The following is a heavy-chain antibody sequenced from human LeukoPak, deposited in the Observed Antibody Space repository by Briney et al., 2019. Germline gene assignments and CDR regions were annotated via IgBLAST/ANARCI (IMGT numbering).Heavy chain of an antibody. CDR3: AKDRGYNILTGYSKGHYFDY. Sequence: GGSLRLSCAASGFTFSNYGIHWVRQAPGKWLEWVAFIRYDETNKYYADSVKGRFTISRDNSKNTLNLQMNSLKTEDTAVYYCAKDRGYNILTGYSKGHYFDYWGQGTLVTVSS. CDR2: IRYDETNK. J-gene: IGHJ4*02. D-gene: IGHD3-9*01. CDR1: GFTFSNYG. V-gene: IGHV3-30*02.